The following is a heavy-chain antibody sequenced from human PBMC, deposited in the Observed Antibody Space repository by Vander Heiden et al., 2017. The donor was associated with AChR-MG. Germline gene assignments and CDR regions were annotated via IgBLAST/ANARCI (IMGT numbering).Heavy chain of an antibody. CDR1: GGSISSYY. CDR3: AREPPYGSGYYYGMDV. J-gene: IGHJ6*02. V-gene: IGHV4-59*01. CDR2: IYYSGST. Sequence: QVQLQESGPGLVKPSETLSLTCTVSGGSISSYYWSWIRQPPGKGLEWIGYIYYSGSTNYNPSLKSRVTISVDTSKNQFSLKLSSVTAADTAVYYCAREPPYGSGYYYGMDVWGQGTTVTVSS. D-gene: IGHD3-10*01.